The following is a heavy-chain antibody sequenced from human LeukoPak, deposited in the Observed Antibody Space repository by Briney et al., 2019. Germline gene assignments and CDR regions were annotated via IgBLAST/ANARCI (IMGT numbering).Heavy chain of an antibody. CDR2: IKQDGSEK. CDR1: GFTFSSYW. V-gene: IGHV3-7*01. Sequence: HTGGSLRLSCAASGFTFSSYWMSWVRQAPGKGLEWVANIKQDGSEKYYVDSVKGRFTISRDNAKNSLYLLMNSLRAEDTAVYYCARGRGLTIFGVISWFDPWGQGTLVTVSS. J-gene: IGHJ5*02. D-gene: IGHD3-3*01. CDR3: ARGRGLTIFGVISWFDP.